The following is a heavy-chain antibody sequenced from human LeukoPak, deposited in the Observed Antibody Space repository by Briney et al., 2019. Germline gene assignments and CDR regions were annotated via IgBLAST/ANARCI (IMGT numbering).Heavy chain of an antibody. Sequence: ASVKVSCKASVYTFTDYYMHCVGQAPGPALEWMGWINPNSGGTNYAQKFQGRVTMTRDTSITTAYMELSRLRSDDTAVYYCARSGYGPDYYYYMDVWGKGTTVTVSS. D-gene: IGHD5-12*01. CDR3: ARSGYGPDYYYYMDV. J-gene: IGHJ6*03. V-gene: IGHV1-2*02. CDR2: INPNSGGT. CDR1: VYTFTDYY.